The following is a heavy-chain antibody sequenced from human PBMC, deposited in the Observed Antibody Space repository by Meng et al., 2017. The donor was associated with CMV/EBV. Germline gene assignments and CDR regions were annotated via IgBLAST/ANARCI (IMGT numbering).Heavy chain of an antibody. Sequence: SETLSLTCTVSGGSISSGDYYWSWIRQPPGKGLEWIGYIYYSGSTYYNPSLKSRVTISVDTSKNQFSLKLSSVTAADTAVYYCARAGVNCSSTSCHRYYGMDVWGQGTTVTVSS. V-gene: IGHV4-30-4*08. CDR2: IYYSGST. J-gene: IGHJ6*02. CDR1: GGSISSGDYY. CDR3: ARAGVNCSSTSCHRYYGMDV. D-gene: IGHD2-2*01.